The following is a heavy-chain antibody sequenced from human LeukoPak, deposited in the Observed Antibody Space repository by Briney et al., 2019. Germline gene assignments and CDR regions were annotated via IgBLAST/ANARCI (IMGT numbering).Heavy chain of an antibody. CDR1: GYSFTSYW. V-gene: IGHV5-51*01. Sequence: GESLKISCKGSGYSFTSYWIGWVRQMPGKGLEWMGIIYPGDSDTRYSPSFQGQVTISADKSISTAYLQWSSLKASDTAMYYCARGGMGDSGYDRSFDIWGQGTMVTVSS. CDR2: IYPGDSDT. CDR3: ARGGMGDSGYDRSFDI. D-gene: IGHD5-12*01. J-gene: IGHJ3*02.